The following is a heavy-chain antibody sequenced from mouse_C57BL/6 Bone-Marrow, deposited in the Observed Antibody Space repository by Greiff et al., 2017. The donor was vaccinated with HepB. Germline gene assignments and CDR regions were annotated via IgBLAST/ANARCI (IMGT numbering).Heavy chain of an antibody. D-gene: IGHD1-1*01. V-gene: IGHV1-50*01. CDR2: IDPSDSYT. CDR3: AITTVVAPHFDY. Sequence: QVQLQQPGAELVKPGASVKLSCKASGYTFTSYWMQWVKQRPGQGLEWIGEIDPSDSYTNYNQKFKGKATLTVDTSSSTAYMQLSSLTSEDSAVYYCAITTVVAPHFDYWGQGTTLTVSS. CDR1: GYTFTSYW. J-gene: IGHJ2*01.